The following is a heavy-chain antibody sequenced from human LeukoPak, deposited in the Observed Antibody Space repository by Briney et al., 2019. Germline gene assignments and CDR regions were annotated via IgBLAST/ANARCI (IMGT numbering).Heavy chain of an antibody. Sequence: ASVKVPCKASGYTFTGYYMHWVRQAPGQGLEWMGWINPNSGGTNYAQKFQGRVTMTRDTSISTAYMELSRLRSDDTAVYYCARAYGSEQYFDYWGQGTLVTVSS. J-gene: IGHJ4*02. CDR1: GYTFTGYY. D-gene: IGHD3-10*01. V-gene: IGHV1-2*02. CDR3: ARAYGSEQYFDY. CDR2: INPNSGGT.